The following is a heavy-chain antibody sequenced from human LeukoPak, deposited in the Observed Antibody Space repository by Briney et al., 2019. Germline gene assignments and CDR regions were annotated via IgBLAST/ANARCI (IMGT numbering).Heavy chain of an antibody. Sequence: SETLSLTCTVSGGSISSYYWSWIRQPPGKGLEWIGYIYYSGSTNYNPSLKSRVTISVDTSKNQFSLKLSSVTAADTAVYYCARSTAVGATTWYYYYGMDVWGQGTTVTVSS. J-gene: IGHJ6*02. V-gene: IGHV4-59*08. CDR1: GGSISSYY. CDR2: IYYSGST. D-gene: IGHD1-26*01. CDR3: ARSTAVGATTWYYYYGMDV.